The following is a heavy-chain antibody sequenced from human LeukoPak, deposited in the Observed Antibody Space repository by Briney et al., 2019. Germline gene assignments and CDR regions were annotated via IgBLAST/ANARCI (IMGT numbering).Heavy chain of an antibody. CDR2: TFYSGST. CDR3: AREGSSGWTPFDY. V-gene: IGHV4-39*07. J-gene: IGHJ4*02. CDR1: GGSISSSDFY. D-gene: IGHD6-19*01. Sequence: SETLSLTCSVSGGSISSSDFYWGWIRQPPGKGLEWIGSTFYSGSTNYNPSLKSRVTISVDKSKNQFSLKLSSVTAADTAVYYCAREGSSGWTPFDYWGQGTLVTVSS.